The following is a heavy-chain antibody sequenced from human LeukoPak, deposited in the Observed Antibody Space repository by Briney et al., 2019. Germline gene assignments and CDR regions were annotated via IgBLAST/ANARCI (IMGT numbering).Heavy chain of an antibody. CDR1: GGSFSGYY. D-gene: IGHD2-2*01. J-gene: IGHJ4*02. V-gene: IGHV4-34*01. CDR3: ARGASGYCSSTSCYYFDY. Sequence: PSETLSLTCAVYGGSFSGYYWSWIRQPPGKGLEWIGEINHSGSTNYNPSLKSRVTISVDTSKNQFSLKLSSVTAADTAVYYCARGASGYCSSTSCYYFDYWGQETLVTVSS. CDR2: INHSGST.